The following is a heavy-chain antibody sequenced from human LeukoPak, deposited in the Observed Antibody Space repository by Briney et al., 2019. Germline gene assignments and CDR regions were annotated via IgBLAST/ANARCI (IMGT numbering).Heavy chain of an antibody. J-gene: IGHJ4*02. Sequence: EASVKVSCKASGGTFSSYAISWVRQAPGQGLEWMGRIIPILGIANYAQKFQGRVTITADKSTSTAYMELSSLRSEGTAVYYCARKSGSGWYHFDYWGQGTLVTVSS. CDR1: GGTFSSYA. D-gene: IGHD6-19*01. CDR3: ARKSGSGWYHFDY. V-gene: IGHV1-69*04. CDR2: IIPILGIA.